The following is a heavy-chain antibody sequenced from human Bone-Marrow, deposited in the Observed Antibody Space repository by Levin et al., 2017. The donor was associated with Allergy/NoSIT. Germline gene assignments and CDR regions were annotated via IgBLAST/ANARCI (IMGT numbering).Heavy chain of an antibody. CDR1: GASISNSNW. V-gene: IGHV4/OR15-8*02. CDR3: AKFRSRSPQLLYGVWDY. CDR2: IHHSETT. Sequence: SETLSLTCAVSGASISNSNWWTWVRQSPGKGLEWIGEIHHSETTHNNPSLESRVTISIDKSKNHVSLRLRPVTAADPAVYFCAKFRSRSPQLLYGVWDYWGQGILVIVSS. D-gene: IGHD2-2*02. J-gene: IGHJ4*02.